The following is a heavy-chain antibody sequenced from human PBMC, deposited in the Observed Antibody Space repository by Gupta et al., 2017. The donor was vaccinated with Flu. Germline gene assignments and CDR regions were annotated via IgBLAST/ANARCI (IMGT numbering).Heavy chain of an antibody. J-gene: IGHJ4*02. Sequence: QVQLVESGGGVVQPGRSLRLSCAASGFPFSSYGMHWVRQAPGQGLEWVAVIWYDGSNKYYADSVKGRFTISRDNSKNTLYLQMNSLRAEDTAVYYCARDHSSSWYYFDYWGQGTLVTVSS. CDR3: ARDHSSSWYYFDY. CDR1: GFPFSSYG. CDR2: IWYDGSNK. V-gene: IGHV3-33*01. D-gene: IGHD6-13*01.